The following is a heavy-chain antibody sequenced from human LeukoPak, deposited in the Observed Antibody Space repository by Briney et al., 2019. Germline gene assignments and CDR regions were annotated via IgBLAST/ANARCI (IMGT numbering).Heavy chain of an antibody. Sequence: PPETLSLTCTVSGGSISSYYWSWIRQPPGKGLEWIGYIYYSGSTNYNPSLKSRVTISVDTSKNQFSLKLSSVTAADTAVYYCARERYSYGKIFDYWGQGTLVTVSS. V-gene: IGHV4-59*08. CDR1: GGSISSYY. D-gene: IGHD5-18*01. J-gene: IGHJ4*02. CDR3: ARERYSYGKIFDY. CDR2: IYYSGST.